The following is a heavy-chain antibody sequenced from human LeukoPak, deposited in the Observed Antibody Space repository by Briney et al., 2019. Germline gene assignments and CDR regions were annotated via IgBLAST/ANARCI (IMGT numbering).Heavy chain of an antibody. CDR2: IYYTGNT. CDR1: GDHITNYF. V-gene: IGHV4-59*13. J-gene: IGHJ4*02. Sequence: PSEPLSLLCTVSGDHITNYFWLWMRDPPGKGLEGIGYIYYTGNTNYKPSLKSRVTMSVDTSTNQFSLRLRSVTAADTAVYYCARGRVAYSAYYFDYWGREPWSPSPQ. CDR3: ARGRVAYSAYYFDY. D-gene: IGHD2-15*01.